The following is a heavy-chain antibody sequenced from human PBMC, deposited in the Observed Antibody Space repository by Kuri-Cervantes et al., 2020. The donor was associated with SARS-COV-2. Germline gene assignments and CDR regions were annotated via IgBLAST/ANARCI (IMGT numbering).Heavy chain of an antibody. D-gene: IGHD1-1*01. J-gene: IGHJ4*02. V-gene: IGHV3-48*04. Sequence: GESLKISCAASGFTFSGHWIHWVRQAPGKGLEWVSYTSTSGSNMYFADSVTGRFTISRDNAKNMLFLQMNSLRVEDTAVYYCVRDGDHWNFDYWGQGTLVTVSS. CDR2: TSTSGSNM. CDR3: VRDGDHWNFDY. CDR1: GFTFSGHW.